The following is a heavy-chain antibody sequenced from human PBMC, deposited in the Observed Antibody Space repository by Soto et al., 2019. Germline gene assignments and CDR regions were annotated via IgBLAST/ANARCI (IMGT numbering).Heavy chain of an antibody. Sequence: PSETLSLTCTVSGVSISSSHYFWGWIRQPPGKGLEWIGSIHHSGSTYYSPSLKSRVTISIDTSKNQFSLKLSSVTAADTALYYCARQRDYYDSSGDSYFDYWGQGTLVTVSS. CDR3: ARQRDYYDSSGDSYFDY. J-gene: IGHJ4*02. D-gene: IGHD3-22*01. CDR2: IHHSGST. V-gene: IGHV4-39*01. CDR1: GVSISSSHYF.